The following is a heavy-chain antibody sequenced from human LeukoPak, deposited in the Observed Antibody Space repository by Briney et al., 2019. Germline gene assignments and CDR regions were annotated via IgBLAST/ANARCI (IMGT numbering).Heavy chain of an antibody. J-gene: IGHJ3*02. V-gene: IGHV4-38-2*02. CDR1: GYSISSGYY. D-gene: IGHD3-16*01. CDR3: GRSYHDDAWAAFDI. CDR2: IYHSGST. Sequence: SETLSLTCTVSGYSISSGYYWGWIRQPPGKGLEWIGSIYHSGSTYYNPSLKSRVTTSVDTSRNQFSLRLSSVTAADTAVYYCGRSYHDDAWAAFDIWGQGTVVTTSS.